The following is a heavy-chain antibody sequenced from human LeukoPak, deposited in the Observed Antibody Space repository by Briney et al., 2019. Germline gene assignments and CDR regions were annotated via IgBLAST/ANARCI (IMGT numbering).Heavy chain of an antibody. J-gene: IGHJ6*02. D-gene: IGHD2-2*01. V-gene: IGHV3-30*04. CDR3: ARVRGDIVVVPAGLYGMDV. CDR2: ISYDGSNK. CDR1: GFTFSSYA. Sequence: PGRSLRLSCAASGFTFSSYAMHWVRQAPGKGLEWVAVISYDGSNKYYVDSVKGRFTISRDNSKNTLYLQMNSLRAEDTAVYYCARVRGDIVVVPAGLYGMDVWGQGTTVTVSS.